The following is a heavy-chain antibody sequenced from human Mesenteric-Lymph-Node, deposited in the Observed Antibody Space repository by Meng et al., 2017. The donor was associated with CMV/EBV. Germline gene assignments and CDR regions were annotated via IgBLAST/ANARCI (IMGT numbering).Heavy chain of an antibody. Sequence: GGSLRLSCAASGFTVSSSFMNWVRQAPGKGLEWVSLIYSGGDTFYADSVKGRFTISRDSSQNTLSLQMNSLSAEDTAVYYCARAVAAAGTFDYWGQGTLVTVSS. CDR3: ARAVAAAGTFDY. CDR1: GFTVSSSF. CDR2: IYSGGDT. V-gene: IGHV3-53*01. J-gene: IGHJ4*02. D-gene: IGHD6-13*01.